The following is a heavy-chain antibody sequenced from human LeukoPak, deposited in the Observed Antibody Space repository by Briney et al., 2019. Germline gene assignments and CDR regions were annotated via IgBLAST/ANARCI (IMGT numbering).Heavy chain of an antibody. CDR1: GYTFTSYD. D-gene: IGHD2-15*01. J-gene: IGHJ4*02. CDR2: VNPNSGHT. Sequence: ASVKVSCKPSGYTFTSYDVNWVRQATGQGLEWMGWVNPNSGHTGYAQKFQGRVTMTTNTSISTAYMELSSLRSVDTAVYYCARGAPGSYCSGGSCPYFDYWGQGTLVSVSS. CDR3: ARGAPGSYCSGGSCPYFDY. V-gene: IGHV1-8*01.